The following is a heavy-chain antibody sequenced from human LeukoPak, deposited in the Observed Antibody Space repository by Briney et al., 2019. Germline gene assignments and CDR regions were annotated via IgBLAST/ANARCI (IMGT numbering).Heavy chain of an antibody. J-gene: IGHJ3*02. CDR1: GYTFTSYD. D-gene: IGHD2-15*01. CDR3: ARGRVEVIDTFDI. CDR2: MNPNSGNT. V-gene: IGHV1-8*01. Sequence: ASVKVSCKASGYTFTSYDINWVRQATGQGLEWMGWMNPNSGNTGYAQKFQGRVTMTRNTSISTAYMELSRLRSEDTAVYYCARGRVEVIDTFDIWGQGTMVTVSS.